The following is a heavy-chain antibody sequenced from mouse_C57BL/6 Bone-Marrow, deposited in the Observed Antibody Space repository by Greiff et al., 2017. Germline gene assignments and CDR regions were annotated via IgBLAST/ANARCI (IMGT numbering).Heavy chain of an antibody. CDR1: GFTFSSYG. CDR2: ISSGGSYT. D-gene: IGHD1-1*01. V-gene: IGHV5-6*01. Sequence: EVQLVESGGDLVKPGGSLKLSCAASGFTFSSYGLSWVRQTPDTRLEWVATISSGGSYTYYPDSVKGRFTISRDHAKNTLYLQMISLKSEDTAMFYCARQYYGSSYSYWYFDVWGTGTTVTVSS. J-gene: IGHJ1*03. CDR3: ARQYYGSSYSYWYFDV.